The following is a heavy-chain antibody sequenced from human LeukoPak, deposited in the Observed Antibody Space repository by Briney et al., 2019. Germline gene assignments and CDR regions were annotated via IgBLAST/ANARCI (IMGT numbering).Heavy chain of an antibody. J-gene: IGHJ5*02. CDR3: ARENYDFWSGYYPNWFDP. CDR2: ISSSSSYI. V-gene: IGHV3-21*01. Sequence: GGSLRLSCAASGFTFSSYSMNWVRQAPGKGLEWVSSISSSSSYIYYADSVKGRFTISRDNAKNSLYLQMNSLRAEDTAVYYRARENYDFWSGYYPNWFDPWGQGTLVTVSS. CDR1: GFTFSSYS. D-gene: IGHD3-3*01.